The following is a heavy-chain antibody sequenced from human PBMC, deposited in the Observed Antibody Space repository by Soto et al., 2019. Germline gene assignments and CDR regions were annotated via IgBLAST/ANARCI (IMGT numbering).Heavy chain of an antibody. CDR2: INAGNGNT. CDR1: GYTFTSYA. V-gene: IGHV1-3*01. CDR3: ASAHIAAAPYGMDV. J-gene: IGHJ6*02. D-gene: IGHD6-6*01. Sequence: QVQLVQSGAEVKKPGASVKVSCKASGYTFTSYAMHWVRQAPGQRLEWMGWINAGNGNTKYSQKFQGRVTITRDTSASTAYMELGRLRSEDTAVYYCASAHIAAAPYGMDVWGQGTTVTVSS.